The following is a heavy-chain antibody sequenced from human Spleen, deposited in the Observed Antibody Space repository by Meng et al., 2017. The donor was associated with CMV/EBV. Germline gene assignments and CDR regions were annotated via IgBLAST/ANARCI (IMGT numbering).Heavy chain of an antibody. D-gene: IGHD2-2*01. CDR3: VRDSCTSTYCPSYFFDY. V-gene: IGHV4-31*03. Sequence: LRLSCSVSGGSIGSGGYYWSWIRQHPGKGLEWIGYIYYSGSTYYNPSLKSRLLITVDTSKNQFSLQLSSVTAADTAMYYCVRDSCTSTYCPSYFFDYWGQGTPVTVSS. CDR1: GGSIGSGGYY. CDR2: IYYSGST. J-gene: IGHJ4*02.